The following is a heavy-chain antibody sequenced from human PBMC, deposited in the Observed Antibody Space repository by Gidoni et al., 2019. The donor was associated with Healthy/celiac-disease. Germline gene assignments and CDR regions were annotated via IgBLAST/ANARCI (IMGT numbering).Heavy chain of an antibody. Sequence: EVQLVASGGGLVQPGRSLRLSCTASGFTFGDYAMSWFRQAPGKGLEWVGFIRSKSYGGTTEYAASVKGRFTISRDDSKSIAYLQMNSLKTEDTAVYYCTSSRDQQWLQPGDYWGQGTLVTVSS. CDR3: TSSRDQQWLQPGDY. V-gene: IGHV3-49*03. D-gene: IGHD6-19*01. J-gene: IGHJ4*02. CDR2: IRSKSYGGTT. CDR1: GFTFGDYA.